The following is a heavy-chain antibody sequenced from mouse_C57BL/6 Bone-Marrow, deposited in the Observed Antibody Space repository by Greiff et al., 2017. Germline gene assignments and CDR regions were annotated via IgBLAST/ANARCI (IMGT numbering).Heavy chain of an antibody. V-gene: IGHV1-53*01. D-gene: IGHD1-1*01. Sequence: QVQLQQPGTELVKPGASVKLSCKASGYTFTSYWMHWVKQRPGQGLEWIGNINPSNGGTNYNEKFKSKATLTVDKSSSTASMQLSSLTSEDSAVYYCARYPTTVVATNCDYWGQGTTLTVSS. CDR3: ARYPTTVVATNCDY. CDR2: INPSNGGT. CDR1: GYTFTSYW. J-gene: IGHJ2*01.